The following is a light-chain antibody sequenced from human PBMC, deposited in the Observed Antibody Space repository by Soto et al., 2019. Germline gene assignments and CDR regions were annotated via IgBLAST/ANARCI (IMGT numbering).Light chain of an antibody. J-gene: IGKJ1*01. Sequence: ENGLYQPLGSASFSQGGRVSLSSRFSQSVSSSYLAWYQQKPGQAPRLLIYGASSRATGIPDRFSGSRSGTDFTLTISVLEPEVFAVYYCQQYGSSQWTCGQGTKVDIK. CDR3: QQYGSSQWT. CDR2: GAS. V-gene: IGKV3-20*01. CDR1: QSVSSSY.